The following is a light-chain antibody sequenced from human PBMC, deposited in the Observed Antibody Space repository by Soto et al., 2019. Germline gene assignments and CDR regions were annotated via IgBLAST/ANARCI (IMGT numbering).Light chain of an antibody. Sequence: EIVLTQSPGTLSLSPGERATLSCRASQSVSSSYLAWYQQKPGQAPRVIIFGASSRATGIPDRFSGSGSGTDFTLTISRLEPEDFAVYYCQQYGSSPQTFGQGTKVDIK. J-gene: IGKJ1*01. CDR1: QSVSSSY. CDR2: GAS. V-gene: IGKV3-20*01. CDR3: QQYGSSPQT.